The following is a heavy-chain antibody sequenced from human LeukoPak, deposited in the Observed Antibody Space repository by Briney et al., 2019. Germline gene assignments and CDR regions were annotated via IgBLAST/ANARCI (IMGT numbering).Heavy chain of an antibody. CDR3: AFSITMVRGVIKKDRPSDY. CDR2: INHSGST. V-gene: IGHV4-34*01. CDR1: GGSFSGYY. J-gene: IGHJ4*02. Sequence: SETLSLTCAVYGGSFSGYYWSWIRQPPGKGLEWIGEINHSGSTNYNPSLKSRVTISVDTSKNQFSLKLSSVTAADTAVYYCAFSITMVRGVIKKDRPSDYWGQGTLVTVSS. D-gene: IGHD3-10*01.